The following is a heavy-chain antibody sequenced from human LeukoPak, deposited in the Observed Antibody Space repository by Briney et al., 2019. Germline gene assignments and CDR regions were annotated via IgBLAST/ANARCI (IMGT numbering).Heavy chain of an antibody. CDR3: ARSFRGDFWSGYYTGPFY. Sequence: ASVKVSCKASGYTFTSYYMHWVRQAPGQGLEWMGIINPSGGSTSYAQKFQGRVTMTRDTSTSTVYMELSSLRSEDTAVCYCARSFRGDFWSGYYTGPFYWGQGTLVAVSS. CDR1: GYTFTSYY. V-gene: IGHV1-46*01. CDR2: INPSGGST. J-gene: IGHJ4*02. D-gene: IGHD3-3*01.